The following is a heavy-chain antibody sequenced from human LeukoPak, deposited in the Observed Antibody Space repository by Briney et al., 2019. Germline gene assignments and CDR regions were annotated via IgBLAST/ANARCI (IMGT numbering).Heavy chain of an antibody. Sequence: GGSLRLSCAASGFTFSSYWMSWVRQAPGRGLEWVANIKQDGSENYYVDSVKGRFTISRDNAKNSPYLQMNSLRAEDTAVYYCARAGVYSRGAFDIWGQGTMVTVSS. D-gene: IGHD6-13*01. CDR1: GFTFSSYW. V-gene: IGHV3-7*05. CDR2: IKQDGSEN. CDR3: ARAGVYSRGAFDI. J-gene: IGHJ3*02.